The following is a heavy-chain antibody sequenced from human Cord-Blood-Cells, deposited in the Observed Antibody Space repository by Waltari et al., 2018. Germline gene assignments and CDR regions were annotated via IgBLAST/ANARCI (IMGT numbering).Heavy chain of an antibody. V-gene: IGHV3-30*18. D-gene: IGHD2-15*01. J-gene: IGHJ3*02. Sequence: GFTFSSYGMHWVRQAPGKGLEWVAVISYDGSNKYYADSVKGRFTISRDNSKNTLYLQMNSLRAEDTAVYYCAKGERGGFDIWGQGTMVTVSS. CDR1: GFTFSSYG. CDR3: AKGERGGFDI. CDR2: ISYDGSNK.